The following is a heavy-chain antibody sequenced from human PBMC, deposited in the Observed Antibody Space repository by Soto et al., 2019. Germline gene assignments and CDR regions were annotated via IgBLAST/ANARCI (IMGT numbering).Heavy chain of an antibody. CDR3: ARLFCSTSTCDSWFDP. V-gene: IGHV5-10-1*01. CDR2: VDPRDSSV. Sequence: PGESLKISCTGFGYTFTTFWISWVRQMPGKGLEWMGRVDPRDSSVNYNPSFQGRVTISVDKSISTAYLQWGSLKASDTAMYYCARLFCSTSTCDSWFDPWGQRTLVTVSS. CDR1: GYTFTTFW. J-gene: IGHJ5*02. D-gene: IGHD2-2*01.